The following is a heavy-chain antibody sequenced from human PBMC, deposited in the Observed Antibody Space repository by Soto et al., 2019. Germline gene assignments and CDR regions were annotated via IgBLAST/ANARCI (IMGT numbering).Heavy chain of an antibody. CDR2: IYYSGST. CDR1: GGSISSYY. D-gene: IGHD1-1*01. CDR3: ARANWNDLYYYGMDV. V-gene: IGHV4-59*01. Sequence: SETLSLTCTVSGGSISSYYWSWIRQPPGKGLEWIGYIYYSGSTDYNPSLKSRVTISVDTSKNQFSLKLSSVTAADTAVYYCARANWNDLYYYGMDVWGQGTTVTVSS. J-gene: IGHJ6*02.